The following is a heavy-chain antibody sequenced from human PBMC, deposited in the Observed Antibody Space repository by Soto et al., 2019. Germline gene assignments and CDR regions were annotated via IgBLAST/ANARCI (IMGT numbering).Heavy chain of an antibody. J-gene: IGHJ5*02. CDR1: GGSISSYY. Sequence: PSETLSLTCTVSGGSISSYYWSWIRQPPGKGLEWIGYIYYSGSTNYNPSLKSRVTMSVDTSKNQFSLKLSSVTAADTAVYYCARDRYGSGSYLVDDWFDPWGQGTLVTVSS. CDR3: ARDRYGSGSYLVDDWFDP. V-gene: IGHV4-59*12. CDR2: IYYSGST. D-gene: IGHD3-10*01.